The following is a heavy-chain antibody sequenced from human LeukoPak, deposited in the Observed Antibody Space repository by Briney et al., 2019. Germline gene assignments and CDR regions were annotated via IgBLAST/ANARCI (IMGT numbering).Heavy chain of an antibody. V-gene: IGHV1-69*13. J-gene: IGHJ6*02. D-gene: IGHD2-15*01. CDR2: IIPVLGTA. CDR1: GGTFMSYA. CDR3: AAPQSRISSYYYVMDV. Sequence: SVKVSCKASGGTFMSYAFTWVRQAPGQGLEWMGGIIPVLGTANYAQKFQGRVTITADESTSTAYMELSSLISEDTAVYYCAAPQSRISSYYYVMDVWGQGTTVTVSS.